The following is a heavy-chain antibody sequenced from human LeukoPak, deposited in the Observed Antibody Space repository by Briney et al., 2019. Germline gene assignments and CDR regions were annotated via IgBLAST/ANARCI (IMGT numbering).Heavy chain of an antibody. CDR1: GFTFSSYA. V-gene: IGHV3-23*01. CDR3: AKPRAVGVNAFFDY. Sequence: GGSLRLSCAASGFTFSSYAMRWVRQAPGKGLEWVSSVSGSGGSTYYADSVRGRFTISRDNSKNTLYLQMNSLRAEDTAIYYCAKPRAVGVNAFFDYWGQGTLVTVSS. J-gene: IGHJ4*02. CDR2: VSGSGGST.